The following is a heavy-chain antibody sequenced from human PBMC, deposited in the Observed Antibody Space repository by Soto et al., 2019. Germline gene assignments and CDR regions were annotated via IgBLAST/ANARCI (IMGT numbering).Heavy chain of an antibody. J-gene: IGHJ4*02. CDR2: ISGSGGST. Sequence: GGSLRLSCAASGFPFNNYAISWVRQAPGKGLEWVSAISGSGGSTYYADSVKGRFTISRDNSTNTLYLQMNSLRVEDTAVYYCAGSFADHWCQGGVFTVSS. CDR3: AGSFADH. V-gene: IGHV3-23*01. D-gene: IGHD2-15*01. CDR1: GFPFNNYA.